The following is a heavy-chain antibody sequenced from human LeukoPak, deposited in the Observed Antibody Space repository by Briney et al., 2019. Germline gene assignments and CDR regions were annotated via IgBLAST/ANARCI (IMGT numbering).Heavy chain of an antibody. CDR3: AKDMGWSMVRGFDY. V-gene: IGHV3-9*01. Sequence: PGGSLRLSCAASGFTFDDYAMHWVRQAPGKGLEWVSGISWNSGSIGYADSVKGRFTISRDNAKNSLYLQMNSLRAEDTALYYCAKDMGWSMVRGFDYWGQGTLVTVSS. J-gene: IGHJ4*02. CDR1: GFTFDDYA. CDR2: ISWNSGSI. D-gene: IGHD3-10*01.